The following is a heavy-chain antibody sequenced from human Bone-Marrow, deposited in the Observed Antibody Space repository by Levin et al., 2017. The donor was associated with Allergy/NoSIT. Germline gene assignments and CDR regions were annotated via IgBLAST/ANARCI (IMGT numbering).Heavy chain of an antibody. Sequence: GGSLRLSCVVSGFTFSSYAMSWVRQAPGKGLEWVSGISGSGDSTYYADSVKGRFSISRDNSKNTLFLQMNGLRVDDTAVYYCAKDPDIAVSGTGGFDAWGQGTLVAVSS. D-gene: IGHD6-19*01. CDR3: AKDPDIAVSGTGGFDA. CDR2: ISGSGDST. CDR1: GFTFSSYA. J-gene: IGHJ5*02. V-gene: IGHV3-23*01.